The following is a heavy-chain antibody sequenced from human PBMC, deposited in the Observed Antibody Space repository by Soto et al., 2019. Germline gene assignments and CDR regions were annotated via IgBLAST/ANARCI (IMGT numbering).Heavy chain of an antibody. CDR2: IYYSGST. CDR3: ARQGIAVADYDY. CDR1: GGSISSSSYY. J-gene: IGHJ4*02. V-gene: IGHV4-39*01. Sequence: QLQLQESGPGLVKPSETLSLTCTVSGGSISSSSYYWGWIRQPPGKGLEWIGSIYYSGSTYYNPSLKRRVTISVDTSKNQFSLKLSSVTAADTAVYYCARQGIAVADYDYWGQGTLVTVSS. D-gene: IGHD6-19*01.